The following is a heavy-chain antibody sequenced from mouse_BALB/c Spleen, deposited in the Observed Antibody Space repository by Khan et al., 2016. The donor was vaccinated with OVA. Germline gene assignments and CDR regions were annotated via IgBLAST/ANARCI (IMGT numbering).Heavy chain of an antibody. Sequence: QVQLKQSGPGLVAPSQSLSITCTVSGFSLSRYNIHWVRQPPGKGLEWLGMIWGGGSTDYNSDLKSRLSISKDNSKGQVFLKMHSLQTDDTAMYYCARAYYRYDGYYAMDYWGQRTAVTVSS. CDR1: GFSLSRYN. CDR3: ARAYYRYDGYYAMDY. V-gene: IGHV2-6-4*01. J-gene: IGHJ4*01. CDR2: IWGGGST. D-gene: IGHD2-14*01.